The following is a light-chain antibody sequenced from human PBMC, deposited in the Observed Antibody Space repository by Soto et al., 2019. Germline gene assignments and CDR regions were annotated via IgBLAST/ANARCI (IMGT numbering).Light chain of an antibody. CDR2: GAS. Sequence: EIVLTQSPGTLSLSPGERATLSCRASQTVSSNYLAWYQQKPGQAPRLLIYGASSRATGIPDRFSGRGSGTDFTLTISRLEPEDFAVYYCQQYGSSPLTFGGGTKVEIK. V-gene: IGKV3-20*01. J-gene: IGKJ4*01. CDR3: QQYGSSPLT. CDR1: QTVSSNY.